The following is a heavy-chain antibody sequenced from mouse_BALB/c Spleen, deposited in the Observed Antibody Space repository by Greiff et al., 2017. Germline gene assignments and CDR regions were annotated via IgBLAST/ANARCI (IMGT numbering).Heavy chain of an antibody. D-gene: IGHD3-3*01. CDR2: IRNKANGYKT. CDR3: ARDPGGTWGFDY. V-gene: IGHV7-3*02. J-gene: IGHJ2*01. CDR1: GFTFTDYY. Sequence: EVMLVESGGGLVQPGGSLRLSCATSGFTFTDYYMSWVRQPPGKALEWLGFIRNKANGYKTEYSASVKGRFTISRDNSQSILYLQMKTLRAEDSATYYCARDPGGTWGFDYWGQGTTLTVSS.